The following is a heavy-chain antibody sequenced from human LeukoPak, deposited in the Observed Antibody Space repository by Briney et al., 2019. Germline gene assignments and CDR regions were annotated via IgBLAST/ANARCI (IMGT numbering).Heavy chain of an antibody. CDR1: GYTFTGYY. V-gene: IGHV1-2*02. CDR3: ARADKLGPTDY. D-gene: IGHD7-27*01. Sequence: ASVTVSCTASGYTFTGYYMHWVRQAPGQGLEWMGWINPNSGGTNYAQKFQGRVTMTRDTSISTAYMELSRLRSDDTAVYYCARADKLGPTDYWGQGTLVTVSS. CDR2: INPNSGGT. J-gene: IGHJ4*02.